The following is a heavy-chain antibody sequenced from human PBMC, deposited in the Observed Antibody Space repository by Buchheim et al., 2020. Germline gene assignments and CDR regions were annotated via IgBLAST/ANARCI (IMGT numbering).Heavy chain of an antibody. CDR3: ARVGRYCSSTSCYGLDP. D-gene: IGHD2-2*01. V-gene: IGHV4-30-4*01. Sequence: QVQLQESGPGLVKPSQTLSLTCTVSGGSISSGDYYWSWIRQPPGKGLEWIGYIYYNGSTYYNPSLKSRVTISVDPSKNQFLLKLSAVTAADTAVYYCARVGRYCSSTSCYGLDPWGQGTL. CDR2: IYYNGST. J-gene: IGHJ5*02. CDR1: GGSISSGDYY.